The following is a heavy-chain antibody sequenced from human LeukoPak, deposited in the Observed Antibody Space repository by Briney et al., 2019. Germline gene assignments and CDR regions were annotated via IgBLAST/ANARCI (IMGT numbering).Heavy chain of an antibody. CDR1: VYTLSDYY. D-gene: IGHD5-24*01. Sequence: GGSLRLSCAASVYTLSDYYISWIRKAPGKGLEWVSYISSSGSTIYSADSVKGRFTISRDNAKNSLYLQMNSLRAEDTAVYYCARDRWYYFGMDVWGQGTTVTVSS. CDR2: ISSSGSTI. V-gene: IGHV3-11*01. CDR3: ARDRWYYFGMDV. J-gene: IGHJ6*02.